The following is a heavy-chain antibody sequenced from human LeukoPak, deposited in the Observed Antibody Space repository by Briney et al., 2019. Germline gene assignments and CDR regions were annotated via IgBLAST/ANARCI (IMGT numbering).Heavy chain of an antibody. CDR3: ARVGAAAGTVWFDP. Sequence: SETLSLTCTVSGGSISSYYWSWIRQPPGKGLEWIGYIYYSGSTNYNPSLKSRVTISVDTSKNQFSLKLSSVTAADTAVYYCARVGAAAGTVWFDPWGKGTTVTVSS. J-gene: IGHJ6*04. V-gene: IGHV4-59*01. CDR2: IYYSGST. CDR1: GGSISSYY. D-gene: IGHD6-13*01.